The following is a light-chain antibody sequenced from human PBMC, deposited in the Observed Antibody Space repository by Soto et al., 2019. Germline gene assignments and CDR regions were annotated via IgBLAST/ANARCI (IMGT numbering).Light chain of an antibody. CDR3: QQSYSTPRT. V-gene: IGKV1-39*01. CDR2: AAS. CDR1: QGINIF. J-gene: IGKJ1*01. Sequence: DIQLTQYPSFLSASVGDRVTMSCRASQGINIFLAWFQQKPGKAPNLLISAASTLQSGVPSRFSGSGSGTDFTLTISSLQPEDFATYYCQQSYSTPRTFGQGTKVDIK.